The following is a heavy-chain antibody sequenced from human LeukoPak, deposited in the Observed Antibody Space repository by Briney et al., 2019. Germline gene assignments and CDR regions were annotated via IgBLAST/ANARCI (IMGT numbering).Heavy chain of an antibody. D-gene: IGHD3-22*01. Sequence: GGSLRLSCAASGFTFSSYEMNWVRQAPGKGLEWVAFISYDGSRKYYSDSVKGRFNISRDNSKNMMYLQMNSLRVEDTAVYYCAKGTHYYDSSGYLFYFDYWGQGTLVTVCS. V-gene: IGHV3-30-3*01. CDR2: ISYDGSRK. CDR1: GFTFSSYE. CDR3: AKGTHYYDSSGYLFYFDY. J-gene: IGHJ4*02.